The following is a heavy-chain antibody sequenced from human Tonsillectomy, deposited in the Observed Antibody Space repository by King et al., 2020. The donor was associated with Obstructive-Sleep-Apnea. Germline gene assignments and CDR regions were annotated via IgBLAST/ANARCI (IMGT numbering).Heavy chain of an antibody. D-gene: IGHD3-22*01. J-gene: IGHJ4*02. CDR3: AKDLDITMIVGVITAFDY. CDR1: GFTFSSYA. Sequence: VQLVESGGGLVQPGGSLRLSCAASGFTFSSYAMSWVRQAPGKGLEWVSAISGSGGSTYYPDSVKGRFTISRDNSKNTLYLQMNSLRAEDTAVSYCAKDLDITMIVGVITAFDYWGQGTLVTVSS. V-gene: IGHV3-23*04. CDR2: ISGSGGST.